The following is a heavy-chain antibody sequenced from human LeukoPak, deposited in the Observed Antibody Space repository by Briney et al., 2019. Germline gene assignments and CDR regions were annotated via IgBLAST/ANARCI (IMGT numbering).Heavy chain of an antibody. V-gene: IGHV4-34*01. J-gene: IGHJ3*02. D-gene: IGHD4-17*01. CDR1: GGSFSGYY. CDR3: ARAFTVTDAFDI. Sequence: SETLSLTCAVYGGSFSGYYWSWIRQPPGKGLEWIGEINHSGSTNYNPSLKSRVTISVDTSKNQFSLKLSSVTAADTAVYYCARAFTVTDAFDIWGQGTMVTVSS. CDR2: INHSGST.